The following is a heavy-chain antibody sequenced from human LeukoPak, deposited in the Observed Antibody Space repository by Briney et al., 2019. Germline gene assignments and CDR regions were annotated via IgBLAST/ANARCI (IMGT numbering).Heavy chain of an antibody. CDR3: ARVKTCVPFCYGDYVEDNWFDP. CDR2: ISAYNGNT. Sequence: ASVKVSCKASGYTFTSYGISWVRQAPGQGLEWMGWISAYNGNTNYAQKLQGRVTMTTDTSTSTAYMELRSLRSDDTAVYYCARVKTCVPFCYGDYVEDNWFDPWGQGTLVTVSS. V-gene: IGHV1-18*01. CDR1: GYTFTSYG. D-gene: IGHD4-17*01. J-gene: IGHJ5*02.